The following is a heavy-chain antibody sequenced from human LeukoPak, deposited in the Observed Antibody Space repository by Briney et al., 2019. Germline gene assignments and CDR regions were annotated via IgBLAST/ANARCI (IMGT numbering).Heavy chain of an antibody. CDR3: ARTGGRRTGYYVGVYNWFDP. CDR2: INPNSGDT. J-gene: IGHJ5*02. V-gene: IGHV1-2*06. CDR1: GYSLSDYY. D-gene: IGHD3-3*01. Sequence: VASVKVSCKASGYSLSDYYMHWVRQAPGQGLEWMGRINPNSGDTNYAQKFQGRVTMTRDTSISTAYMELSRLRSDDTAVYYCARTGGRRTGYYVGVYNWFDPWGQGTLVTVSS.